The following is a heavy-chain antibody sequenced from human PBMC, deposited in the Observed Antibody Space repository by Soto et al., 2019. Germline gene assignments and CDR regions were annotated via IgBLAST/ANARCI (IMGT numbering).Heavy chain of an antibody. V-gene: IGHV4-59*11. CDR1: GGSIGSHY. D-gene: IGHD1-26*01. J-gene: IGHJ4*02. CDR2: ASYSGSP. Sequence: SETLSLTCTVSGGSIGSHYWSWIRQPPGEGLEWIGRASYSGSPNYNPSLKSRVTISIDTSKNQLSLKLSSVTAADTAVYYCARYSGTYYVYWGQGTLVTVSS. CDR3: ARYSGTYYVY.